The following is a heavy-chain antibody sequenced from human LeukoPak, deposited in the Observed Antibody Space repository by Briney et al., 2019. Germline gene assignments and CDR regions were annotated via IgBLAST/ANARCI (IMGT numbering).Heavy chain of an antibody. CDR2: IYYSGST. CDR1: GGSISSGDYY. V-gene: IGHV4-30-4*01. D-gene: IGHD3-9*01. CDR3: ARVVVLRCFDWLLFDY. J-gene: IGHJ4*02. Sequence: KPSETLSLTWPVSGGSISSGDYYWSWIRQPPGKGLEWIGYIYYSGSTYYNPSLKSRVTISVDTSKNQFSLKLSSVTAADTAVYYCARVVVLRCFDWLLFDYWGQGTLVTVSS.